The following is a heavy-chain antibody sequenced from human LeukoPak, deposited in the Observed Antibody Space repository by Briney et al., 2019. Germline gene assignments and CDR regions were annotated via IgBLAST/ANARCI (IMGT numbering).Heavy chain of an antibody. CDR1: GFTFDDYA. Sequence: GGSLRLSCAASGFTFDDYAMHWVRQAPGKGLEWVSLISWGGGSTYYADSVKGRFTISRDNSKNSLYLQMNSLRAEDTALYYCAKDGHYCSGGSCYSPSGYYMDVWGKGTTVTVSS. J-gene: IGHJ6*03. D-gene: IGHD2-15*01. V-gene: IGHV3-43D*03. CDR2: ISWGGGST. CDR3: AKDGHYCSGGSCYSPSGYYMDV.